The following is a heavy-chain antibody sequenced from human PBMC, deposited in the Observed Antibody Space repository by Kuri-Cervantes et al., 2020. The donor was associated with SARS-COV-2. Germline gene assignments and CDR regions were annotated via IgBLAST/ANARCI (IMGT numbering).Heavy chain of an antibody. Sequence: GESLKISCAASGFTFSNAWMSWVRQAPGKGLEWVGRTRNKANSYTTAYAASVKGRFTISSDESKNSLYLQMNSLKTEDTAVYYCARVLGGSYAMYYFDYWGQGTLVTVSS. CDR1: GFTFSNAW. CDR3: ARVLGGSYAMYYFDY. V-gene: IGHV3-72*01. J-gene: IGHJ4*02. CDR2: TRNKANSYTT. D-gene: IGHD1-26*01.